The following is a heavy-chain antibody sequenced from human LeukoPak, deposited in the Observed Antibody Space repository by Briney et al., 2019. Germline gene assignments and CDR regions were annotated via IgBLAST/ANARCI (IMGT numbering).Heavy chain of an antibody. Sequence: PSETLSLTCSVSGVSISSSSYYWGWIRQPPGKGLEWIGSIYYSGSSYFNPSLESRVTISVDMSKNQFSLRLSSVTAADTAMYYCARDNFVVKTIPRLFDYWGQGTLVTVSS. D-gene: IGHD3-9*01. V-gene: IGHV4-39*07. J-gene: IGHJ4*02. CDR2: IYYSGSS. CDR3: ARDNFVVKTIPRLFDY. CDR1: GVSISSSSYY.